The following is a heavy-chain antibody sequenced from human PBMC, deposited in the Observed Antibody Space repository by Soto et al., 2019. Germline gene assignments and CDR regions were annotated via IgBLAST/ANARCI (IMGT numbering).Heavy chain of an antibody. CDR1: GSSISSADNY. D-gene: IGHD3-22*01. Sequence: SETLSLTCSVSGSSISSADNYWSWIRQAPGKGLEWIGNIYYSGSNFYNPSPESRDTISVDTSTNRFSLKLRCVTAADKAVYYCARDDCKGYRCSYYYGLDVWGQGTTVTVSS. J-gene: IGHJ6*02. CDR3: ARDDCKGYRCSYYYGLDV. CDR2: IYYSGSN. V-gene: IGHV4-30-4*08.